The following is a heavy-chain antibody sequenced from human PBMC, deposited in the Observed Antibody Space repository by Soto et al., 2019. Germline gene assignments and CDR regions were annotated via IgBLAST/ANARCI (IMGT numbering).Heavy chain of an antibody. D-gene: IGHD1-1*01. CDR3: ARDQDWNYGMDV. CDR1: GYTLTELS. V-gene: IGHV1-2*04. J-gene: IGHJ6*02. Sequence: ASVKVSCKVSGYTLTELSMHWVRQAPGKGLEWMGGINPNSGGTNYAQKFQGWVTMTRDTSISTAYMELSRLRSDDTAVYYCARDQDWNYGMDVWGQGTTVTVSS. CDR2: INPNSGGT.